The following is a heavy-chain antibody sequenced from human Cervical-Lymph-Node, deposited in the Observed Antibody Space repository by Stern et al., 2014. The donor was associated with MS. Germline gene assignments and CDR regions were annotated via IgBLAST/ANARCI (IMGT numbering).Heavy chain of an antibody. D-gene: IGHD2-8*02. J-gene: IGHJ4*02. CDR3: ASSLVASGH. Sequence: QLVQSGAEVKKPGYSVKVSCKASGGTFTTHPITWWRQAPGHGLEWMGGIIPFLNTANYAQKFHGRITITADKSTGTTYMEISSLRSDDTAVYYCASSLVASGHWGQGTLVIVS. V-gene: IGHV1-69*06. CDR2: IIPFLNTA. CDR1: GGTFTTHP.